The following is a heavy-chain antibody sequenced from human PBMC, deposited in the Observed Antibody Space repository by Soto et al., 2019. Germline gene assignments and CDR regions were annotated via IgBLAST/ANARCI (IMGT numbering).Heavy chain of an antibody. CDR2: LSTTGFT. CDR1: GLNVSSDY. V-gene: IGHV3-53*01. CDR3: VRDSETSSSWSLDY. D-gene: IGHD6-13*01. Sequence: EVQLVESGGGLIQPGGSLRLSCVASGLNVSSDYMNWVRQAPGKGLEWVSVLSTTGFTSYADSVKGRFTISSDSSKNTLYLQMNSLRVEDTAVYYCVRDSETSSSWSLDYWGQGVLVTVSS. J-gene: IGHJ4*02.